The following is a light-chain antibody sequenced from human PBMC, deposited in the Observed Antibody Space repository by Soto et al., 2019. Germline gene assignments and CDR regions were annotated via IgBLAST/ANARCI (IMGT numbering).Light chain of an antibody. J-gene: IGKJ5*01. CDR3: QQYNNWPPIT. CDR2: GAS. Sequence: ETVLTQSPGTLSLSTGERAALSCRASQSVSSNLAWYQQKPGQAPRLLIYGASTRATGIPARFSGSGSGTEFTLTISSLQSEDFAVYYGQQYNNWPPITFGQGTRLEIK. CDR1: QSVSSN. V-gene: IGKV3D-15*01.